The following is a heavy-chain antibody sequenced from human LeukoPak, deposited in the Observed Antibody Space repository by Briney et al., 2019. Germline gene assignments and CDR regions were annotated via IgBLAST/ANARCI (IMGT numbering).Heavy chain of an antibody. V-gene: IGHV3-9*01. CDR3: ARNNGMDV. J-gene: IGHJ6*02. Sequence: PGVSLRLSCAASGFTFDDYAMHWVRQAPGKGLEWVSGISWNSGSIGYADSVKGRFTISKDNAKNSLYLQMNSLRAEDTALYHCARNNGMDVWGQGTTVIVSS. CDR1: GFTFDDYA. CDR2: ISWNSGSI.